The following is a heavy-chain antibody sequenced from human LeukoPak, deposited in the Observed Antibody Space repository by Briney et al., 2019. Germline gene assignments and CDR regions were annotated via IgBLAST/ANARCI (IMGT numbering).Heavy chain of an antibody. V-gene: IGHV4-39*07. J-gene: IGHJ4*02. CDR2: IYDSGST. D-gene: IGHD5-24*01. CDR1: GGSIRSSYYY. Sequence: SETLSLTCTVSGGSIRSSYYYWGWIRQPPGKGLEWIGSIYDSGSTYYNPSLKSRVTISVDTSKNQFSLKLSSVTAADTAVYYCARDGRDGYNLGSALDYWGQGTLVTVSS. CDR3: ARDGRDGYNLGSALDY.